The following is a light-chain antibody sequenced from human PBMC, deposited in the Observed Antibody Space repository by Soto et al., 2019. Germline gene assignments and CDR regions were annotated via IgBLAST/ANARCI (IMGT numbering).Light chain of an antibody. CDR1: SSDVGDYNY. CDR3: SSYRSNSLLV. CDR2: EVI. J-gene: IGLJ2*01. Sequence: QSALTQPASVSASPGQSITISCTGTSSDVGDYNYVSWYQQYPGKAPKLMIYEVINRPSGVSNRFSGSKSGNTASLTISGLQAEDEADYYCSSYRSNSLLVFGGGTKVTVL. V-gene: IGLV2-14*01.